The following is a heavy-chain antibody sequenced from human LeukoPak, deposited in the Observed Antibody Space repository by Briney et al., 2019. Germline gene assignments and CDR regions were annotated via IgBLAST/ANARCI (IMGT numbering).Heavy chain of an antibody. CDR1: GFTFTSYA. D-gene: IGHD3-16*01. J-gene: IGHJ4*02. CDR2: ISGSGGST. Sequence: GGSLRLSCAASGFTFTSYAMSWVRQAPGKGLEWVTLISGSGGSTYYADSVKGRFSISRDNAKNSLYLQMNSLGAEDTAIYYCGRAFPPLRTSSAGDLWGQGILVTVSS. CDR3: GRAFPPLRTSSAGDL. V-gene: IGHV3-23*01.